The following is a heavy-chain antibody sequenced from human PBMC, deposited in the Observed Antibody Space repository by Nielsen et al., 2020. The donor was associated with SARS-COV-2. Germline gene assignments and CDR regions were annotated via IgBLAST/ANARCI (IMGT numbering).Heavy chain of an antibody. D-gene: IGHD6-19*01. J-gene: IGHJ3*02. CDR3: ARVSSEGAGYAFDI. Sequence: SETLSLTCTVSGGSISSGSYYWSWIRQPPGKGLEWIGEINHSGSTNYNPSLKSRVTISVDTSKNQFSLKLSSVTAADTAVYYCARVSSEGAGYAFDIWGQGTMVTVSS. CDR1: GGSISSGSYY. CDR2: INHSGST. V-gene: IGHV4-39*07.